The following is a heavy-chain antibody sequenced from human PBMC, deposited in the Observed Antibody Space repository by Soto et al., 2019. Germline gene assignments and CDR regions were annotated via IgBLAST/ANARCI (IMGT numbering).Heavy chain of an antibody. CDR1: GYTFSSYD. CDR3: ARGGLLWFGELVRGLENEDPFAY. V-gene: IGHV1-46*01. J-gene: IGHJ4*02. Sequence: GSVQVSFKSSGYTFSSYDLHWVREGPGQGLECMGIINPSGGSTSYAQKFQGRVTMTRDTSTSTVYMELSSLRSEDTAVYYCARGGLLWFGELVRGLENEDPFAYWGQGILVTVSS. D-gene: IGHD3-10*01. CDR2: INPSGGST.